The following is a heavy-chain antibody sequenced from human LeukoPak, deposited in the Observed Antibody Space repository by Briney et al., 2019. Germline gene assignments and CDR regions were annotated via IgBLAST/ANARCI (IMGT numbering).Heavy chain of an antibody. V-gene: IGHV3-7*01. CDR1: GFTFSDCW. J-gene: IGHJ6*02. CDR3: ARIAGPPGYGMDV. D-gene: IGHD3-10*01. Sequence: GGSLRLSCAASGFTFSDCWMSWVRQAPGKGLERVANIKEDGSEKYYVDSAKGRFTISRDNAKNSLYLQMNSLRVEDTAVYYCARIAGPPGYGMDVWGQGTTVTVSS. CDR2: IKEDGSEK.